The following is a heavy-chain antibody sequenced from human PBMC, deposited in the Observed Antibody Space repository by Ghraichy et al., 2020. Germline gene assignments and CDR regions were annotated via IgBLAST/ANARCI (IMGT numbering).Heavy chain of an antibody. CDR1: GGSIRSSNFY. J-gene: IGHJ2*01. CDR3: AGSFAVIRYFDL. D-gene: IGHD4-23*01. CDR2: IHHTGST. V-gene: IGHV4-39*05. Sequence: SETPSLTCTVSGGSIRSSNFYWGWIRQPPGKGPEWLGSIHHTGSTYHNPSLESRLTISVDTSKNLFSLKLTSVTAADTAVYFCAGSFAVIRYFDLWGRGTLVTVSS.